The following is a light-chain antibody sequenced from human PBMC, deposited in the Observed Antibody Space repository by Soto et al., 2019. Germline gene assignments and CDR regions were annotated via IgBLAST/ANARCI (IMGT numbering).Light chain of an antibody. V-gene: IGLV2-14*01. CDR2: EVS. CDR3: SSYTRSRTYV. CDR1: SSDVGAYNY. Sequence: QSALTQPASVSGSPGQSITISCTRTSSDVGAYNYVSWFQQHPGKAPKLLIYEVSNRPSGVSYRFSGSKSGSTASLTISELQAEDEADYYCSSYTRSRTYVFGTGTKLTVL. J-gene: IGLJ1*01.